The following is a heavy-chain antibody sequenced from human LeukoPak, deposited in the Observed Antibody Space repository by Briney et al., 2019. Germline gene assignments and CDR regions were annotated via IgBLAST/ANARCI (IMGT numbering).Heavy chain of an antibody. CDR2: INPSGGST. Sequence: ASVKVSCKTSGYTFTSYYIHWVRQAPGQGLEWMGIINPSGGSTSYAQKFQGRVTITRDTSASTAYMELSSLRSEDTAVYYCARDGYDAFDIWGQGTMVTVSS. J-gene: IGHJ3*02. V-gene: IGHV1-46*01. CDR3: ARDGYDAFDI. CDR1: GYTFTSYY. D-gene: IGHD5-12*01.